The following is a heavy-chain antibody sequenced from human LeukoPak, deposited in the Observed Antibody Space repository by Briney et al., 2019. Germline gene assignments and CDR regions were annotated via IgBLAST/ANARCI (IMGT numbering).Heavy chain of an antibody. J-gene: IGHJ5*02. Sequence: WASVKVSCTASGETFTTYYIHWVRQAPGQGLEWMGIINPSDGSTTYAQKFRGRATMTRDTSTSTVYMELSSLTSEDTAVYFCAKCRSPSKYDYVWGRNWFDPWGPGTLVTVSS. V-gene: IGHV1-46*03. CDR1: GETFTTYY. D-gene: IGHD3-16*01. CDR3: AKCRSPSKYDYVWGRNWFDP. CDR2: INPSDGST.